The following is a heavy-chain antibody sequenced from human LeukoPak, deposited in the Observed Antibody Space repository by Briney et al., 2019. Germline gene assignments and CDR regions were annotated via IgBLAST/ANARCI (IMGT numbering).Heavy chain of an antibody. CDR3: AKVVVVPAAMGHYFDY. CDR1: GFTFSSYA. CDR2: ISGSGGST. Sequence: LGGSLRLSCAASGFTFSSYAMSWVRQAPGKGLEWVSTISGSGGSTYYADSVKGRFTISRDNSKNTLYLQMNSLRADDTAVYYCAKVVVVPAAMGHYFDYWGQGTLVTVSS. D-gene: IGHD2-2*01. V-gene: IGHV3-23*01. J-gene: IGHJ4*02.